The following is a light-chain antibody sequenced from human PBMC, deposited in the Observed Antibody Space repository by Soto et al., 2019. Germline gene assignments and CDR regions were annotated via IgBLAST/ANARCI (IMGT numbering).Light chain of an antibody. J-gene: IGLJ1*01. V-gene: IGLV2-8*01. Sequence: QSVLTQPPSASGSPGQSVTISCTGTSSGVGRYNYVSWYQQHPGKAPKLMISEVNKRASGVPDRFSGSKSGNTASLTVSGLQAEDEADYYCSSYAGTPFVFGTGTKVTVL. CDR2: EVN. CDR1: SSGVGRYNY. CDR3: SSYAGTPFV.